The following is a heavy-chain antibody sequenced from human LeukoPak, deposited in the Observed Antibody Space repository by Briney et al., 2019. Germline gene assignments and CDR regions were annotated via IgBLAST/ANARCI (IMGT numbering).Heavy chain of an antibody. Sequence: SETLSLTCSVSGGSITFYYWNWIRKPAGKGPEWIGRIHTSGTTNYNPSLKSRVTMSIDTSQKKFSLNLTSVTAADTAVYYCASSSWKKTFDYWGQGALVTVSS. CDR3: ASSSWKKTFDY. J-gene: IGHJ4*02. CDR1: GGSITFYY. CDR2: IHTSGTT. V-gene: IGHV4-4*07. D-gene: IGHD1-1*01.